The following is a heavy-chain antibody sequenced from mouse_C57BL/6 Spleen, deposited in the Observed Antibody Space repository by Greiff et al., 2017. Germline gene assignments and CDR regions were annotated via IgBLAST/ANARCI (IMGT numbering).Heavy chain of an antibody. CDR2: IDPSDSYT. J-gene: IGHJ4*01. CDR1: GYTFTSYW. CDR3: ARRYYGNYGYAMDY. Sequence: QVQLQQPGAELVMPGASVKLSCKASGYTFTSYWMHWVKQRPGQGLEWIGEIDPSDSYTNYNQKFKGKSTLTVDKSSSTAYMQLSSLTSEDSAVYYGARRYYGNYGYAMDYWGQGTSVTVSS. D-gene: IGHD2-1*01. V-gene: IGHV1-69*01.